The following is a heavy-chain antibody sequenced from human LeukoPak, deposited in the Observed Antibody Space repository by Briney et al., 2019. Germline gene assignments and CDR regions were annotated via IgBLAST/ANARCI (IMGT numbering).Heavy chain of an antibody. D-gene: IGHD3-16*01. CDR1: GGSISSYY. V-gene: IGHV4-59*01. CDR2: IYYSGST. J-gene: IGHJ6*02. CDR3: ARNLSPDYGMDV. Sequence: SETLSLTCTVSGGSISSYYWSWIRQPPGKGLEWIGYIYYSGSTNYNPSLKSRVTISVDTSKNQFSLKLSPVTAADTAVYYCARNLSPDYGMDVWGQGTTVTVSS.